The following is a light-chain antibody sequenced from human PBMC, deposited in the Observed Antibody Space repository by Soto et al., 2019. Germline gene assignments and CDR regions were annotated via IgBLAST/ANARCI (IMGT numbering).Light chain of an antibody. CDR1: SSDIGGYNF. Sequence: QSALTQPASMSGSPGQSITISCTGTSSDIGGYNFVSSYQRHPGKGPKLLIFDVNFRPSGVSNRFSGSKSENTASLTISGLQPEDEADYYCSSYTTADTVIFGGGTKLTVL. J-gene: IGLJ2*01. CDR3: SSYTTADTVI. CDR2: DVN. V-gene: IGLV2-14*03.